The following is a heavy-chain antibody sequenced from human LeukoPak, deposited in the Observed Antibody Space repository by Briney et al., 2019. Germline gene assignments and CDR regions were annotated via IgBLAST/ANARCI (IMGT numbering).Heavy chain of an antibody. D-gene: IGHD3-3*01. J-gene: IGHJ4*02. V-gene: IGHV3-30-3*01. CDR2: ISYDGGKT. Sequence: PGGSLRLSCAASGFIFGGYAMHRVRQAPGKGLQWLAVISYDGGKTYYADSVEGRFTISRDNSKSTVYLEINSLRSEDTAIYYCARGFNDFWSGSQLEYWGQGTLVTVSS. CDR3: ARGFNDFWSGSQLEY. CDR1: GFIFGGYA.